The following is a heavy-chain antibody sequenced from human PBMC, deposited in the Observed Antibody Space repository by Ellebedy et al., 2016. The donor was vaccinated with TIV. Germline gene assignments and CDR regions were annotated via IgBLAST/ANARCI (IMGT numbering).Heavy chain of an antibody. D-gene: IGHD2-21*01. V-gene: IGHV3-21*01. J-gene: IGHJ6*02. CDR2: ISITSSYM. CDR3: ARDLGGDQYGMDV. Sequence: GESLKISCAASGLSFTADYMSCVRQVPGNGLEWVSSISITSSYMYYTDSVKGRFTISRDNAKNSPYLQLDSLTAGDTAVYFCARDLGGDQYGMDVWGQGTTVTVSS. CDR1: GLSFTADY.